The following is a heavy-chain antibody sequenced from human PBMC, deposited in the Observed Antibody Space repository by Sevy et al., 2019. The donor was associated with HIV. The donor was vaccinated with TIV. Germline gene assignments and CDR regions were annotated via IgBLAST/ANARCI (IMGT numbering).Heavy chain of an antibody. CDR1: GGTFSSYG. J-gene: IGHJ4*02. D-gene: IGHD6-19*01. CDR3: ARGGGNGWYYFDY. CDR2: IIPILGTV. Sequence: SVKVSCKASGGTFSSYGISWVRQAPGQGLEWMGGIIPILGTVNYAQKFQGRVTITADESTKTAYMELSSLRSEDRAVYYCARGGGNGWYYFDYWGQETLVTVSS. V-gene: IGHV1-69*13.